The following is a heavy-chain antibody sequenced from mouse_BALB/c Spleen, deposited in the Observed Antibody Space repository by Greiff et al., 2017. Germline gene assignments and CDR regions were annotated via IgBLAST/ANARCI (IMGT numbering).Heavy chain of an antibody. Sequence: VQLQQPGAELVKPGASVKLSCKASGYTFTSYWMHWVKRRPGQGLEWIGEINPSNGRTNYNEKFKSKATLTVDKSSSTAYMQLSSLTSEDSAVYYCARGYDGYYAMDYWGQGTSVTVSS. CDR3: ARGYDGYYAMDY. CDR1: GYTFTSYW. D-gene: IGHD2-3*01. J-gene: IGHJ4*01. CDR2: INPSNGRT. V-gene: IGHV1S81*02.